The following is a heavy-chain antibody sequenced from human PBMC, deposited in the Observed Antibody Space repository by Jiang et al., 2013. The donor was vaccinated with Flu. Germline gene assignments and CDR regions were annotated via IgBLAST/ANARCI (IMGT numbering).Heavy chain of an antibody. J-gene: IGHJ6*04. CDR2: IYYSGNT. V-gene: IGHV4-39*01. Sequence: GLVKPSETLSLTCTVSGGSISSSSYYWGWIRQPPGKGLEWIGYIYYSGNTNYNPSLKSRVTISVDTSKNQFSLKLSSVTAADTAVYFCARHGDNGNYHYGMDVWGKGTTVTVSS. CDR3: ARHGDNGNYHYGMDV. CDR1: GGSISSSSYY. D-gene: IGHD4-23*01.